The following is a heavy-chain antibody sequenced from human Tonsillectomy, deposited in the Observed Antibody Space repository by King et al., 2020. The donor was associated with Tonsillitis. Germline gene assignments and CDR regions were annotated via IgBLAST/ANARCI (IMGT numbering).Heavy chain of an antibody. V-gene: IGHV3-43*01. D-gene: IGHD6-19*01. CDR3: AKEASSGWPNFPN. CDR2: VRRDGSWT. J-gene: IGHJ4*02. Sequence: VQLVESGGVVVQPGGSLRLSCAASGFTFDAYTMHWVRQPPGKGLEWVSLVRRDGSWTNYVDSVKGRFTISRDNSKNSLYLQMNSLRTEDTAFYYCAKEASSGWPNFPNWGQGTLVTVSS. CDR1: GFTFDAYT.